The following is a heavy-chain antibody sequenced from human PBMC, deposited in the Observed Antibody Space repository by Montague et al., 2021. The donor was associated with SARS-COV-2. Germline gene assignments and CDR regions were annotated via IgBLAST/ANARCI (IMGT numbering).Heavy chain of an antibody. Sequence: SETLSLTCTVSGGSINSYSRSWIRQPPGKGLEWIGSIFYSGSTNXNPSLKSRVTISVGTSKKQFSLKLSSVTAADTAVYYCARLGLGGYDILTGYYQSGMDVWGQGATVTVSS. CDR3: ARLGLGGYDILTGYYQSGMDV. V-gene: IGHV4-59*08. D-gene: IGHD3-9*01. CDR1: GGSINSYS. J-gene: IGHJ6*02. CDR2: IFYSGST.